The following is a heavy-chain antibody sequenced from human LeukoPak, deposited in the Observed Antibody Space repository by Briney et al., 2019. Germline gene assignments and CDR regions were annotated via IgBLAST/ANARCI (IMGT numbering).Heavy chain of an antibody. D-gene: IGHD6-13*01. CDR3: ARDVGGSSWYDP. J-gene: IGHJ5*02. CDR1: GFTFSSYW. CDR2: INSDGSTT. Sequence: GGSLRLSCAASGFTFSSYWIHWVRQAPGKGLVWVSHINSDGSTTTYADSVKGRFTISRDNAKNTLYLQMNSLRVEDTAVYYCARDVGGSSWYDPWGQGTLVTVSS. V-gene: IGHV3-74*01.